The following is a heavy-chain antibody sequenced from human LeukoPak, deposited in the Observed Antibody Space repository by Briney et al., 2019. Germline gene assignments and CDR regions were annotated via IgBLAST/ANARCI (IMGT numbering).Heavy chain of an antibody. CDR1: GFTPTSFV. J-gene: IGHJ4*02. D-gene: IGHD3-22*01. CDR3: AKDSSGYYTTPPDY. V-gene: IGHV3-23*01. CDR2: ISGSGGST. Sequence: PGGSLRPACAVAGFTPTSFVTSWVSHAHGGWLEWVSAISGSGGSTYYADSVKGRFTISRDKSKNTLYLQMNSLRAEDTAVYYCAKDSSGYYTTPPDYWGQGTLVTVSS.